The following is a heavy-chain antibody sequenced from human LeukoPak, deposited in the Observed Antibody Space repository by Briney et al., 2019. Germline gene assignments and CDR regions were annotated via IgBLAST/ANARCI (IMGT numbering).Heavy chain of an antibody. CDR1: GYTFTSYY. V-gene: IGHV1-2*02. D-gene: IGHD3-3*01. J-gene: IGHJ6*03. Sequence: ASVKVSCKASGYTFTSYYMHWVRQAPGQGLEWMGWINPNSGGTNYAQKFQGRVTMTRDTSISTAYMELSRLRSDDTAVYYCARDRNDFYYYYYMDVWGKGTTVTVSS. CDR3: ARDRNDFYYYYYMDV. CDR2: INPNSGGT.